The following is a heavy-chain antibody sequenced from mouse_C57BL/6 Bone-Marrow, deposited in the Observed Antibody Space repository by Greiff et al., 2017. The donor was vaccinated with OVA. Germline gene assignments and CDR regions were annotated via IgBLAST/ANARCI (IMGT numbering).Heavy chain of an antibody. Sequence: EVQLQQSGPELVKPGASVKISCKASGYTFTDYYMNWVKQSHGKSLEWIGDINPNNGGTSYNQKFKGKATLTVAKSSSTAYMELRSLTSEDSAVYYCARGGSYGYFDVWGTGTTVTVSS. D-gene: IGHD1-1*01. CDR2: INPNNGGT. CDR1: GYTFTDYY. V-gene: IGHV1-26*01. CDR3: ARGGSYGYFDV. J-gene: IGHJ1*03.